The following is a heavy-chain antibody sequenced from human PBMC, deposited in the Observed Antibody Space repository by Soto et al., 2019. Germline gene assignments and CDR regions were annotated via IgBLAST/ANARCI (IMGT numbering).Heavy chain of an antibody. CDR2: IYYSGST. CDR1: GGSISSSSYY. J-gene: IGHJ4*02. Sequence: SETLSLTCTVSGGSISSSSYYWGWIRQPPGKGPEWIGSIYYSGSTYYNPSLKSRVTISVDTSKNQFSLKLSSVTAADTAVYYCAREERDYLDSSGSLDYWGQGTLVTVSS. D-gene: IGHD3-22*01. CDR3: AREERDYLDSSGSLDY. V-gene: IGHV4-39*07.